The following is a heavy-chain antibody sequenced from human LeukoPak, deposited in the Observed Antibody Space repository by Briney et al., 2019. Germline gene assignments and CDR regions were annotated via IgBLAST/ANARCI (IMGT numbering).Heavy chain of an antibody. CDR2: IIPFLVIA. V-gene: IGHV1-69*10. CDR1: GGTFSTYA. Sequence: ASVKVSCKASGGTFSTYAISRGRQAPGHRLEWRGGIIPFLVIANYAQRLPGRVTINADKSTSTAYKELSSLRSEDTAVYYCARGWGYCSSTRCFYGMDVWGQGTPVTVSS. J-gene: IGHJ6*02. CDR3: ARGWGYCSSTRCFYGMDV. D-gene: IGHD2-2*01.